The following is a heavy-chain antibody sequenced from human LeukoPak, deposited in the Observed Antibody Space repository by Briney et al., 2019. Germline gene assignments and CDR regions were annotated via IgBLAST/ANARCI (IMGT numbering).Heavy chain of an antibody. CDR3: AELGITMIGGI. D-gene: IGHD3-10*02. CDR1: GFTLSSYE. Sequence: PGGSLRLSCAASGFTLSSYEMIWVRQPPGQGLEWGSYISSSGSTIYYADSVKGRFTTSRDNAKNSLYLQMNSLRAEDTAVYYCAELGITMIGGIWGKGTTVTISS. CDR2: ISSSGSTI. V-gene: IGHV3-48*03. J-gene: IGHJ6*04.